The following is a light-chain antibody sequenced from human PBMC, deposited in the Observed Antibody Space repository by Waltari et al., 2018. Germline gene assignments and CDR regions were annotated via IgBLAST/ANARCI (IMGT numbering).Light chain of an antibody. CDR3: SSYTSSSTPVV. CDR2: EVS. J-gene: IGLJ2*01. V-gene: IGLV2-14*01. Sequence: QSALTQPASVSGSPGQSIPISCTGTSSDVGGYNYASWYQQHPGKTPKLMLYEVSNRPSGVSNRFSGSKSGNTASLTSSGLQAEDEADYYCSSYTSSSTPVVFGGGTKLTVL. CDR1: SSDVGGYNY.